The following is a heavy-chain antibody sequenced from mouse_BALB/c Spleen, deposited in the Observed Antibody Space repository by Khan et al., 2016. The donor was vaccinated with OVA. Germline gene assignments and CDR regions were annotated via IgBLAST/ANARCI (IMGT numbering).Heavy chain of an antibody. D-gene: IGHD3-3*01. CDR3: ARAGRWFDY. V-gene: IGHV3-6*02. CDR2: ITSGDSF. CDR1: GYSITGGYY. J-gene: IGHJ3*01. Sequence: EVQLQESGPGLVKPSQSLSLTCSVIGYSITGGYYWNWIRQFPGNKLEWMGYITSGDSFNYNPSLKNRISITRDTSNNQFFLKLNSVTPEDTATYYCARAGRWFDYWGQGTLVTVSA.